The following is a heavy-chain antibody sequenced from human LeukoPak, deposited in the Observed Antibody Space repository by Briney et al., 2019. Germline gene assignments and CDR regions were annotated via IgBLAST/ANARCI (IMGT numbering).Heavy chain of an antibody. Sequence: PGGSLRLSCAASGFTFSTCAMSWVRQAPGKGLEWVSGISGTTSGTYYADSVKCRFTISRDNSKNTLLLQVNSLRAEDTAVYYCAKVRTYFYHGLDVWGQGTTVTVSS. J-gene: IGHJ6*02. CDR3: AKVRTYFYHGLDV. D-gene: IGHD1-14*01. CDR2: ISGTTSGT. V-gene: IGHV3-23*01. CDR1: GFTFSTCA.